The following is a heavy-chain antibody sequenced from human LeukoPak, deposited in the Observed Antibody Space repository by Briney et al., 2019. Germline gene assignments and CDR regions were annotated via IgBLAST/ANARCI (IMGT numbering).Heavy chain of an antibody. J-gene: IGHJ4*02. D-gene: IGHD6-13*01. CDR2: ISDSSRTT. CDR3: AKKLGFIPQFDY. V-gene: IGHV3-23*01. CDR1: GFTFSTEV. Sequence: GGSLRLSCEVSGFTFSTEVMTWVRQAPGKGLEWVSSISDSSRTTYYADSVRGRFTISRDNSRNTVYLQVNSLRVEDTAFYYCAKKLGFIPQFDYWSQGTLVAVSS.